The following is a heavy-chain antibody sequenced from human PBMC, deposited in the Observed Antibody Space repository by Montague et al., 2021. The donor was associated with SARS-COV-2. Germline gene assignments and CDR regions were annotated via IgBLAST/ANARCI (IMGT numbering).Heavy chain of an antibody. CDR1: SDSINSYY. Sequence: SETLSLTCTVSSDSINSYYWGWIRRPPGKRLEWLGYVYSSGTTNYNPSLNSRIAISVDTSKNQFSLRLDSVTAADTAIYYCATLTQSNGDFWGQGALVTVS. CDR3: ATLTQSNGDF. D-gene: IGHD4/OR15-4a*01. J-gene: IGHJ4*02. V-gene: IGHV4-4*08. CDR2: VYSSGTT.